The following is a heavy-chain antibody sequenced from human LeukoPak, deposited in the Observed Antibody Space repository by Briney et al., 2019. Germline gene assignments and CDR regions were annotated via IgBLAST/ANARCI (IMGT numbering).Heavy chain of an antibody. CDR3: AKRFRGVHDAFDI. CDR2: ISGSGGST. CDR1: GFTFSSYA. Sequence: GGSLRLSCAASGFTFSSYAMSWVRQAPGKGLEWVSAISGSGGSTYYADSVKGRFTISRDNSKNTLYLQMSSLRAEDTAVYYCAKRFRGVHDAFDIWGQGTMVTVSS. J-gene: IGHJ3*02. D-gene: IGHD3-10*01. V-gene: IGHV3-23*01.